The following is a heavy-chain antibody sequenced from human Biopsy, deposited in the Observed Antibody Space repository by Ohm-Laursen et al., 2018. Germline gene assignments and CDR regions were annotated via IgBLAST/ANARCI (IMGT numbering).Heavy chain of an antibody. V-gene: IGHV3-21*06. CDR1: GVTLSGYA. D-gene: IGHD6-13*01. CDR3: ATAADAPPYFDL. Sequence: GSLRLSCSAPGVTLSGYAMNWVRQAPGKGLEWVSSITGGGNYINYADSVRGRCTISRDNSKNSVYLAMSSLRAEDTAVYFRATAADAPPYFDLWGRGTVVTVSS. CDR2: ITGGGNYI. J-gene: IGHJ4*02.